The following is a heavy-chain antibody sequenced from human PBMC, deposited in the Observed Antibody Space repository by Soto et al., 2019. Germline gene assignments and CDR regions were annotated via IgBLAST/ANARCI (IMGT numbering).Heavy chain of an antibody. J-gene: IGHJ6*02. V-gene: IGHV3-30*18. CDR1: GFTFSSDG. Sequence: QVQLVESGGGVVQPGRSLRLSCAASGFTFSSDGMHWVRQAPGKGLAWVAVTSYDGTNSYYADSVKGRFTISRDNSKNTLYLQMNSLGAEDTAVYYCAKDRPNKDTYTGYSYYDMDVWGQGTTVTVSS. CDR2: TSYDGTNS. D-gene: IGHD3-16*01. CDR3: AKDRPNKDTYTGYSYYDMDV.